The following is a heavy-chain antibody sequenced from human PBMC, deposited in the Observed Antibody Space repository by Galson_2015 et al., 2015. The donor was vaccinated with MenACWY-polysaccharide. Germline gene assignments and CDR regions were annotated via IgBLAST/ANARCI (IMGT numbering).Heavy chain of an antibody. V-gene: IGHV3-7*01. CDR1: GFSFRSSW. CDR3: ARHFDWAFDY. J-gene: IGHJ4*02. Sequence: LRLSCAASGFSFRSSWMTWVRQVPGKGPEWVANISPDGSKKDYLDSMKGRFTISRDNVKNTLHLQVDSLRVEDTAVYYCARHFDWAFDYRGQGTLVTVSS. D-gene: IGHD3-9*01. CDR2: ISPDGSKK.